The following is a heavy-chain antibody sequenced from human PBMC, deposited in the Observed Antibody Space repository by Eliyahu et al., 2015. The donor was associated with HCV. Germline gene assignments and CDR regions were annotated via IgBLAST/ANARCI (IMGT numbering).Heavy chain of an antibody. D-gene: IGHD3-10*01. V-gene: IGHV1-18*01. CDR1: GYNYTNYG. Sequence: QVQLVASGGEVKKPGASVRVSCKASGYNYTNYGISWMRQAPGQGLEGMGWINSYNGNTDYAQKFQDRVTLTTDTSTDTAYMDMRSLTSDDTAVFYCARVVIMIRGVPHFDYWGPGILVTVSS. J-gene: IGHJ4*02. CDR3: ARVVIMIRGVPHFDY. CDR2: INSYNGNT.